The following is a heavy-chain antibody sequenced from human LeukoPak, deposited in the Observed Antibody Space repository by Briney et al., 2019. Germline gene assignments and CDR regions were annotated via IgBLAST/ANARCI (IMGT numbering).Heavy chain of an antibody. Sequence: ASVKVSCKASGYTFTSYGISWVRQAPGQGLEWMGWINPNSGGTNYAQKFQGRVTMTRDTSISTAYMELSRLRSDDTAVYYCARIGAPYCGGDCYSEYFQHWGQGTLVTVSS. CDR1: GYTFTSYG. D-gene: IGHD2-21*01. J-gene: IGHJ1*01. CDR2: INPNSGGT. CDR3: ARIGAPYCGGDCYSEYFQH. V-gene: IGHV1-2*02.